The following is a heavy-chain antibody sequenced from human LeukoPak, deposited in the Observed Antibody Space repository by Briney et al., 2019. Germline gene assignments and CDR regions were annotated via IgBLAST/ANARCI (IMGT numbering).Heavy chain of an antibody. J-gene: IGHJ3*02. CDR1: GGSISSGSYY. CDR2: IYTSGST. CDR3: ARGDAFDI. Sequence: SQTLSLTCTVSGGSISSGSYYWSWIRQPAGKGLEWIGRIYTSGSTNYNPSLKSRVTISVDTSKNQFSLKLSSVTAADTAVYYCARGDAFDIWGQGTMVTVSS. V-gene: IGHV4-61*02.